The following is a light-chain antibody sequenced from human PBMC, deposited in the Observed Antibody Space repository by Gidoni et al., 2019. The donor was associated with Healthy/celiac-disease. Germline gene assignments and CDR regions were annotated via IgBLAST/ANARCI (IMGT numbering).Light chain of an antibody. J-gene: IGKJ5*01. V-gene: IGKV4-1*01. CDR2: WAS. Sequence: DIVMTQSPDSLAVSLGERATINCKSSQSVLYSSNNKNYLAWYQQKPGQPPKLLIYWASTRESWVPDRFSGSGSVTDFTLTISSLQSEDVAVYYCQQYYSTPPTFGQGTRLEIK. CDR3: QQYYSTPPT. CDR1: QSVLYSSNNKNY.